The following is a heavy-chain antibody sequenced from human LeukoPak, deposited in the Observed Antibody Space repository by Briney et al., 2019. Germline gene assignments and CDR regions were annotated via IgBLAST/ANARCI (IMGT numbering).Heavy chain of an antibody. CDR3: ARTNYYDSSGYSQPYYFDY. D-gene: IGHD3-22*01. Sequence: SETLSLTCTVSGGSISSYYWSWIRQPAGKGLEWIGRIYTGGSTNYNPSLKSRVTMSVDTSKNQFSLKLSSVTAAATAVYYCARTNYYDSSGYSQPYYFDYWGQGTLVTVSS. V-gene: IGHV4-4*07. CDR1: GGSISSYY. J-gene: IGHJ4*02. CDR2: IYTGGST.